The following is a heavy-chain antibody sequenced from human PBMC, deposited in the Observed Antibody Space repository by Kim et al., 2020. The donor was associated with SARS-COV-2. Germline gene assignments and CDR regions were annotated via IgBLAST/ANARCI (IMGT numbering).Heavy chain of an antibody. J-gene: IGHJ6*02. D-gene: IGHD5-12*01. CDR3: ARVGNGGYWRVSYGMDD. CDR2: ISSSSSYI. Sequence: GGSLRLSCAASGFTFSTYSMNWVRQAPGNGLEWVSSISSSSSYIYYADSVKGRFTISRDNAKNSLYLQMNSLRAEDTAVYYCARVGNGGYWRVSYGMDDWGQATTVTVSS. CDR1: GFTFSTYS. V-gene: IGHV3-21*01.